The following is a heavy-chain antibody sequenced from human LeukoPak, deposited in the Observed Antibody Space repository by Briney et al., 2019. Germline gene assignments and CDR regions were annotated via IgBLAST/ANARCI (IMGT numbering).Heavy chain of an antibody. CDR3: ARALAVAGTGGFDP. V-gene: IGHV3-74*01. CDR2: INSDGSST. D-gene: IGHD6-19*01. J-gene: IGHJ5*02. CDR1: GFTFSSYW. Sequence: PGGSQRLSCAASGFTFSSYWMHWVRQAPGKGLVWVSRINSDGSSTSYADSVKGRFTISRDNAKNTLYLQMNSLRADDTAVYYCARALAVAGTGGFDPWGQGTLVTVSS.